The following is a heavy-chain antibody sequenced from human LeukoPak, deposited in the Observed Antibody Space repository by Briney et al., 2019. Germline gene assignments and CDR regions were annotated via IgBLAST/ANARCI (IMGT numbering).Heavy chain of an antibody. CDR3: ARDCLV. CDR1: GYTFTNYF. J-gene: IGHJ4*02. CDR2: IDPSGGTT. Sequence: ASVKVSCKASGYTFTNYFIHWVRQAPGRGLEYMGIIDPSGGTTTYAQKFQGRVTMTRDMSTSTVYMELSSLISDDTAVYYCARDCLVWGQGTLVTVSP. D-gene: IGHD3-16*01. V-gene: IGHV1-46*01.